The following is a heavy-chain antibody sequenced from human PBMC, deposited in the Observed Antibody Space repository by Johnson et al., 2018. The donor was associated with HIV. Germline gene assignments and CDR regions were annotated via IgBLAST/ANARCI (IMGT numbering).Heavy chain of an antibody. J-gene: IGHJ3*02. D-gene: IGHD5-18*01. Sequence: QVQLVESGGGVVQPGRSLRLSCAASGFTFSSYGMHWVRQAPGKGLEWVAVISYDGSNKYYADSVKGRFTISRDNAKNTLYLQMNSLRAEDTAVYYCRIYSYGGGGPFEIWGQGTMVTVSS. CDR2: ISYDGSNK. CDR1: GFTFSSYG. V-gene: IGHV3-30*03. CDR3: RIYSYGGGGPFEI.